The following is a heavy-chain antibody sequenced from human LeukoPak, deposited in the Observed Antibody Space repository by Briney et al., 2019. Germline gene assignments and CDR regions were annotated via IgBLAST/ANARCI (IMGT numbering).Heavy chain of an antibody. CDR3: AKDFNYDFWSGYSGYFDY. CDR1: GFTFSSYA. V-gene: IGHV3-23*01. J-gene: IGHJ4*02. Sequence: GGSLRLSCAASGFTFSSYAMSWVRQAPGKGLEWVSAISGSGGSTYYADSVKGRFTISRDNSKNTLYLQMNSLRAEDTAVYYCAKDFNYDFWSGYSGYFDYWGQGTLVTVSS. CDR2: ISGSGGST. D-gene: IGHD3-3*01.